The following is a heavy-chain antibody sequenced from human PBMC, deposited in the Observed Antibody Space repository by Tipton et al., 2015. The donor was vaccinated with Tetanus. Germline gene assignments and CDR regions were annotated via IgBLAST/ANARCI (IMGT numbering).Heavy chain of an antibody. D-gene: IGHD2-15*01. CDR2: IYYRGNT. Sequence: TLSLTCTVSGDSISNYHWSWIRQPPGKGLEWIGYIYYRGNTNYNPSLKKRVTISVDTSKNQFSLKLNSMTAADTAVYYCARVEEGYCSGGTCYFADWGRGTLVTVSS. J-gene: IGHJ4*02. CDR3: ARVEEGYCSGGTCYFAD. CDR1: GDSISNYH. V-gene: IGHV4-59*01.